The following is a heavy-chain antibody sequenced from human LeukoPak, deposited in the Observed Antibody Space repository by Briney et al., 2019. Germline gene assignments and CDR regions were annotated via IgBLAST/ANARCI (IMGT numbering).Heavy chain of an antibody. V-gene: IGHV3-73*01. Sequence: GRIRSKANSYATAYAASVKGRCTISRDDSKNTAYLQMNSLKTEDTAVYYCTRIRGGDYFAYWGQGTLVTVSS. J-gene: IGHJ4*02. CDR2: IRSKANSYAT. D-gene: IGHD3-16*01. CDR3: TRIRGGDYFAY.